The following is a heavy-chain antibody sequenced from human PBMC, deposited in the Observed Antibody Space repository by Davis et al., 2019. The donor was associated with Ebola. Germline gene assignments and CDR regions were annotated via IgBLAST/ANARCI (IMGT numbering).Heavy chain of an antibody. CDR2: IKQDGSEK. CDR3: ARDPGGIAVVSTPFDY. Sequence: PGGSLRLSCAASGFTFSSYWMSWVRQAPGKGLEWVANIKQDGSEKYYVDSVKGRFTISRDNAKNSLYLQMNSLRAEDTAVYYCARDPGGIAVVSTPFDYWGQGTLVTVSS. V-gene: IGHV3-7*01. CDR1: GFTFSSYW. J-gene: IGHJ4*02. D-gene: IGHD6-19*01.